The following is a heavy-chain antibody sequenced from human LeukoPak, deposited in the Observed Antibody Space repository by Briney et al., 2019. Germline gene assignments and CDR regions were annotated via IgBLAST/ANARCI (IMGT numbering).Heavy chain of an antibody. V-gene: IGHV3-30*04. J-gene: IGHJ6*03. CDR3: ARRYYYMDV. CDR1: GFTFNSYA. Sequence: GGSLRLSCAASGFTFNSYAVHWVRQAPGKGLEWLAVISYDGSNKFYADSVKGRFTISRDNSKNTLYLQMNSLRAEDTAVYYCARRYYYMDVWGKGTTVTVSS. CDR2: ISYDGSNK.